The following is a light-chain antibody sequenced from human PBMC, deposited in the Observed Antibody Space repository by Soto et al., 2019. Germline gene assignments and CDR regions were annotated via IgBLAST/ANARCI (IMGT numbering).Light chain of an antibody. V-gene: IGKV3-11*01. CDR1: QSVDNY. J-gene: IGKJ3*01. CDR2: DAS. Sequence: EIVLTQSPATLSLSPGERATLSCRASQSVDNYLAWYQQKPGQAPRLLILDASHRATGIPPRFSGSGSGTDLTFTISSLEPEDFAVYYCQYRWDFTFGPGTKVDIK. CDR3: QYRWDFT.